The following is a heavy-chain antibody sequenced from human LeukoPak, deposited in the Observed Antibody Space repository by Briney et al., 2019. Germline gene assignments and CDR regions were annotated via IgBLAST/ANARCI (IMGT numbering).Heavy chain of an antibody. J-gene: IGHJ4*02. D-gene: IGHD3-22*01. Sequence: GGSLRLSCAASGFTFSSYGMHWVRQAPGKGLEWVAFIRYDGSNKYYADSVTGRFTISRDNSKNTLYLQMNRLRAEDTAVYYCAKDGDYYDSSGYSFFDYWGQGTLVTVSS. CDR1: GFTFSSYG. CDR2: IRYDGSNK. CDR3: AKDGDYYDSSGYSFFDY. V-gene: IGHV3-30*02.